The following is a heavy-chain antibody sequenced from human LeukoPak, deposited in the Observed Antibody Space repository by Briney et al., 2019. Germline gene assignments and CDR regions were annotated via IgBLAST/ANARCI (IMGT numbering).Heavy chain of an antibody. D-gene: IGHD1-7*01. CDR2: ISKDGSDK. V-gene: IGHV3-30-3*01. J-gene: IGHJ4*02. Sequence: GGSLRLSCAASGFTFSSYAMHWVRQAPGKGLEWVAVISKDGSDKYYPGSVRGRFTISRDNSKNTIYLQMDSLRAEDTAIYYCARDYWWNYDYWGQGTLVTVSS. CDR3: ARDYWWNYDY. CDR1: GFTFSSYA.